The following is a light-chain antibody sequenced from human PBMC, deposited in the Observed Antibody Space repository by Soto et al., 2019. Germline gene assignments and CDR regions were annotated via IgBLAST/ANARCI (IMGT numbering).Light chain of an antibody. CDR1: QSISSW. V-gene: IGKV1-5*01. CDR3: QQYNRYPLT. Sequence: DIQMTQSPSTLSASVGDRVTITCRASQSISSWVAWYQQKPGKAPKLLFYDASSLESGVPSRFSGSGSGTEFTLTISSLQPDDFATYYCQQYNRYPLTFGGGTKVEIK. J-gene: IGKJ4*01. CDR2: DAS.